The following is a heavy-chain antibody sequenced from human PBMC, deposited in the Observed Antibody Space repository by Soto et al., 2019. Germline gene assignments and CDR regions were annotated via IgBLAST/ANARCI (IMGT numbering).Heavy chain of an antibody. V-gene: IGHV1-18*04. CDR3: ASERESYDFWSGYPRARGAFDI. D-gene: IGHD3-3*01. CDR2: ISAYNGNT. Sequence: ASVKVSWKASGYSMTRDGSSWVRLDNGQGLEWMGWISAYNGNTNYAQKLQGRVTMTTDTSTSTAYMELRSLRSDDTAVYYCASERESYDFWSGYPRARGAFDIWGQGTMVTVSS. CDR1: GYSMTRDG. J-gene: IGHJ3*02.